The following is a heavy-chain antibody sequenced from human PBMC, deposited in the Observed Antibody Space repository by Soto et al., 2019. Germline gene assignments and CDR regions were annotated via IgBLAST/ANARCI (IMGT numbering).Heavy chain of an antibody. CDR2: IYYSGST. J-gene: IGHJ6*02. V-gene: IGHV4-39*01. CDR3: ARTGYSSSWYWYYYGMDV. CDR1: GGSISSSSYY. Sequence: QLQLQESGPGLVKPSETLSLTCTVSGGSISSSSYYWGWIRQPPGKGLEWIGSIYYSGSTYYNPSRKSRVTISVDTSNNQFSLKLSSVTAADTAVYYCARTGYSSSWYWYYYGMDVWGQGTTVTVSS. D-gene: IGHD6-13*01.